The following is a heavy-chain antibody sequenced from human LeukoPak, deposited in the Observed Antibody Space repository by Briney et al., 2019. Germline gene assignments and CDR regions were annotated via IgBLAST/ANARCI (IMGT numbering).Heavy chain of an antibody. CDR1: GGSMTNYY. D-gene: IGHD6-19*01. Sequence: SETLSLTCTVSGGSMTNYYWSWIRQPPGKGLEWIGYIFYSGNTNYNPSLKSRVTISVDTSKNQFSLKLSSVTAADTAVYYCARVYSSAWYYWFNPWGQGTLVTVSS. V-gene: IGHV4-59*08. CDR2: IFYSGNT. CDR3: ARVYSSAWYYWFNP. J-gene: IGHJ5*02.